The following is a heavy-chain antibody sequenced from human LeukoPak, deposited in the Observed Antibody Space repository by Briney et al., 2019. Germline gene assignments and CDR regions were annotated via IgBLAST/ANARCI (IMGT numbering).Heavy chain of an antibody. D-gene: IGHD6-25*01. Sequence: GGSLRLSCAASGFTFSSHCMNWARQAPGRGLEWVANIKQDGSEKYYVDSVKGRFTISRDNAKNSLYLQMNSLRAEDTAVYYCARVAGSEYYFDYWGQGTLVTVSS. V-gene: IGHV3-7*04. J-gene: IGHJ4*02. CDR1: GFTFSSHC. CDR2: IKQDGSEK. CDR3: ARVAGSEYYFDY.